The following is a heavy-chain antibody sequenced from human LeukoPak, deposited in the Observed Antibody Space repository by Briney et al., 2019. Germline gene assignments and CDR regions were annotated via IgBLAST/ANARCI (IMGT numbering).Heavy chain of an antibody. Sequence: PSETLSLTCTVSGGSISSYYWSWIRQPPGKGLEWIAYIYYSGSTNYNPSLKSRVTISVDTSKNQFSLKLSSVTAADTAVYYCARGGSGWPYYFDYWGQGTLVTVSS. J-gene: IGHJ4*02. D-gene: IGHD6-19*01. CDR2: IYYSGST. CDR1: GGSISSYY. CDR3: ARGGSGWPYYFDY. V-gene: IGHV4-59*01.